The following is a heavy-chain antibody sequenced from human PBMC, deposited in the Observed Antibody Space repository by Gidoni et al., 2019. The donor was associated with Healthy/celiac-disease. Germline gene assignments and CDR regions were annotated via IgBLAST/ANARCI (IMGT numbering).Heavy chain of an antibody. CDR1: GFTFSSDA. CDR3: AKDPRWEMATGKKFQH. Sequence: EVQLVEAGGGLVQPGGSLRLSCAASGFTFSSDAMSWVRQAPGKGLEWVSAISGSGGSTYYADSVKGRFTISRDNSENTLYLQMNSLRAEDTAVYYCAKDPRWEMATGKKFQHWGQGTLVTVSS. CDR2: ISGSGGST. D-gene: IGHD5-12*01. J-gene: IGHJ1*01. V-gene: IGHV3-23*04.